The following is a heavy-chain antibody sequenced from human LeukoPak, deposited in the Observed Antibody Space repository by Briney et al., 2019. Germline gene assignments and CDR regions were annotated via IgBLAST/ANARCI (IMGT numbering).Heavy chain of an antibody. D-gene: IGHD2/OR15-2a*01. V-gene: IGHV3-43D*03. CDR3: AKDRAARGRGNYFYMDV. CDR1: GFTFSNHA. Sequence: GGSLRLSCAASGFTFSNHAMHWVRQAPGKGLEWVSLITWDGTNTYYADSVEGRFTISRDNRENSLYLQMNSLRPEDTALYYCAKDRAARGRGNYFYMDVWGKGTTVTVSS. CDR2: ITWDGTNT. J-gene: IGHJ6*03.